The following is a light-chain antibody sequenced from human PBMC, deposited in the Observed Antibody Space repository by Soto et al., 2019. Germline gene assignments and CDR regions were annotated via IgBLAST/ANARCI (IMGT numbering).Light chain of an antibody. V-gene: IGLV2-14*03. CDR3: SSYTSSSTLGV. Sequence: QSALTQPASVSGSPGQSITISCTGTSSDVGGSNYVSWYRQHPGKAPKLMIYDVSNRPSGVSNRFSGSKSGNTASLTISGVQAEDEADYYCSSYTSSSTLGVFGGGTKLTVL. J-gene: IGLJ3*02. CDR2: DVS. CDR1: SSDVGGSNY.